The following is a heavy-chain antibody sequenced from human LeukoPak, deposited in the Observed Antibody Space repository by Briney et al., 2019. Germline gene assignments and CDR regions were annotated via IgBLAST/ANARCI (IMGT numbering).Heavy chain of an antibody. D-gene: IGHD1-26*01. CDR3: AKGVVGASSAAAAGYFEN. Sequence: GGSLRLSCAASGFTFSSYEMNWVRQAPGKGLEWVSYISRSDGTIYYADSVKGRFTISRDNPKNTLYLQLHSLRAEDTAVYYCAKGVVGASSAAAAGYFENWGQGALVTVSS. J-gene: IGHJ4*02. V-gene: IGHV3-48*03. CDR2: ISRSDGTI. CDR1: GFTFSSYE.